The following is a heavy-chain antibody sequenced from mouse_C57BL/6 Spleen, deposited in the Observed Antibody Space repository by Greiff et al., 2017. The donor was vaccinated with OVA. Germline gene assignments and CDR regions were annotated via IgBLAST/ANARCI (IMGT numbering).Heavy chain of an antibody. J-gene: IGHJ3*01. CDR1: GYTFTDYN. D-gene: IGHD4-1*01. CDR3: ARSRLGRPWFAY. CDR2: INPNNGGT. Sequence: EVQLQQSGPELVKPGASVKIPCKASGYTFTDYNMDWVKQSHGKSLEWIGDINPNNGGTIYNQKFKGKATLTVDKSSSTAYMELRSLTSEDTAVYYCARSRLGRPWFAYWGQGTLVTVSA. V-gene: IGHV1-18*01.